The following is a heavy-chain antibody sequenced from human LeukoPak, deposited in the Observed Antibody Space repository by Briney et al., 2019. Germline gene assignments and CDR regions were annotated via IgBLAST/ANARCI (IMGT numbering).Heavy chain of an antibody. Sequence: GGSLRLSCAASGFTVSSNYMSWVRQSPRRGLEWVSILYSGGSTYYADAVKGRFTISRDNSKNTLYLQMNSLRAEDTAIYYCARAPPGYCSGGSCSRPLDYWGQGTLVTVSS. CDR3: ARAPPGYCSGGSCSRPLDY. CDR2: LYSGGST. V-gene: IGHV3-66*01. CDR1: GFTVSSNY. D-gene: IGHD2-15*01. J-gene: IGHJ4*02.